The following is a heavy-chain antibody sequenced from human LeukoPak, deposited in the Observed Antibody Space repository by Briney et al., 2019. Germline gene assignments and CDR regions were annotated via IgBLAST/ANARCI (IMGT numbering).Heavy chain of an antibody. CDR3: ANSMEDYVAFDI. Sequence: GGSLRLSCVASGFTVSSNYMSWVRQAPGKGLEWVSAISGSGGSTYYADSVKGRFTISRDNSKNTLYLQMNSLRAEDTAVYYCANSMEDYVAFDIWGQGTMVTVSS. CDR1: GFTVSSNY. V-gene: IGHV3-23*01. J-gene: IGHJ3*02. CDR2: ISGSGGST. D-gene: IGHD4-17*01.